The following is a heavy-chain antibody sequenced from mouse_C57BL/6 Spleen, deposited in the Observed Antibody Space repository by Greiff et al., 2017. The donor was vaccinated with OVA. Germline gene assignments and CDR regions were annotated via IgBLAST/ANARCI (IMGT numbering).Heavy chain of an antibody. CDR2: ISDGGSYT. J-gene: IGHJ2*01. CDR3: ARGDGYFDY. CDR1: GFTFSSYA. Sequence: EVKLVESGGGLVKPGGSLKLSCAASGFTFSSYAMSWVRQTPEKRLEWVATISDGGSYTYYPDNVKGRFPISRDNAKNNLYLQMSHLKSEDTAMYYCARGDGYFDYWGQGTTLTVSS. V-gene: IGHV5-4*03. D-gene: IGHD2-3*01.